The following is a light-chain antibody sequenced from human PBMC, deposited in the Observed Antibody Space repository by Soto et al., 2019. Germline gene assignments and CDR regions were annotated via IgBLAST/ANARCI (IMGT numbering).Light chain of an antibody. CDR3: QQRSNWIT. Sequence: EIVLTQSPGTLSLSPGERATLSCRASQSVSSNYLAWYQQKPGQAPRLLIYGASSRATGIPDRFSGSGSGTDFTLTISGLEPEDFAVYFCQQRSNWITFGQGTRLEIK. V-gene: IGKV3D-20*02. J-gene: IGKJ5*01. CDR1: QSVSSNY. CDR2: GAS.